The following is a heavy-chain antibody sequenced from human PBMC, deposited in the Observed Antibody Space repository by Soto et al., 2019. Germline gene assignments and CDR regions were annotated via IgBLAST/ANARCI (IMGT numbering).Heavy chain of an antibody. D-gene: IGHD5-18*01. CDR2: IIPIFGTA. V-gene: IGHV1-69*13. CDR3: ARGASWDTAMVENYYYYGMDV. J-gene: IGHJ6*02. CDR1: GGTFSSYA. Sequence: SVKVSCKASGGTFSSYAISWVRQAPGQGLEWMGGIIPIFGTANYAQKFQGRVTITADESTSTAYMELSSLRSEDTAVYYCARGASWDTAMVENYYYYGMDVWGQGTTVTVSS.